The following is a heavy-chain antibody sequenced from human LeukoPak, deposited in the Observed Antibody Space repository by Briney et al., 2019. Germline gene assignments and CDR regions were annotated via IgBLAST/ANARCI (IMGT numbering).Heavy chain of an antibody. CDR2: ISGRGGST. CDR1: GFTFSSYA. Sequence: AGGSLRLSCAASGFTFSSYAMSWVRQAPGKGREWVSAISGRGGSTYYADAVKGRVTISRDNSKNTLYLQMNSLRAEDTAVYYCATPHRGRRAAAGSDYYYYGMDVWGQGTTVTVSS. D-gene: IGHD2-15*01. V-gene: IGHV3-23*01. CDR3: ATPHRGRRAAAGSDYYYYGMDV. J-gene: IGHJ6*02.